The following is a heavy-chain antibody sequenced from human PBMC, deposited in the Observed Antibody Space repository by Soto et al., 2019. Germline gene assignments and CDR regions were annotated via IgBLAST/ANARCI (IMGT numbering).Heavy chain of an antibody. CDR3: ARGLAVAADGGYDGMDV. J-gene: IGHJ6*02. V-gene: IGHV6-1*01. CDR1: GDSVSSNSAA. CDR2: TYYRSKWYN. Sequence: SQTLSLTCAISGDSVSSNSAAWNWIRQSPSTALEWLGRTYYRSKWYNDYAVSVKSRITINPDTSKNQFSLQLNSVTPEDTAVYYSARGLAVAADGGYDGMDVWGQGXTVTVSS. D-gene: IGHD6-19*01.